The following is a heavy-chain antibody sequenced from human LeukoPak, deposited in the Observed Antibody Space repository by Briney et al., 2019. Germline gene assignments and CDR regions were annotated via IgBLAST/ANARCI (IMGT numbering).Heavy chain of an antibody. J-gene: IGHJ4*02. Sequence: GGSLRLSCVISGYTFTHYGFHWVRQAPGKALEWVAYISYNGNNKYEDSVKGRFTISRDNGKNSLDLQMNSLRADDTAVYYCARDTLGEGEDANYAVYYFDYWGQGTVVTVSS. V-gene: IGHV3-30*03. CDR3: ARDTLGEGEDANYAVYYFDY. CDR2: ISYNGNN. CDR1: GYTFTHYG. D-gene: IGHD4/OR15-4a*01.